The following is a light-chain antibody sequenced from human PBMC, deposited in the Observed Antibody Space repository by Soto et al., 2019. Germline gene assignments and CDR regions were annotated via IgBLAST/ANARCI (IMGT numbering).Light chain of an antibody. CDR1: QHIGRY. Sequence: IQMTQSPSSVSASVGDRVTITCRASQHIGRYLAWYQQKPGKAPKVLIYAAFSLQSGGPSRFIGGGSGTDFTLTIDRLQPEDFATYYCQETHSFPLTFGGGTKVEIK. J-gene: IGKJ4*01. V-gene: IGKV1D-12*01. CDR2: AAF. CDR3: QETHSFPLT.